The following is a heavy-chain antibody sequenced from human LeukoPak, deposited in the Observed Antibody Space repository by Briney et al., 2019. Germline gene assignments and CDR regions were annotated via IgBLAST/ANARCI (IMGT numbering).Heavy chain of an antibody. CDR3: AKVGIEQWLSQGQFFDY. V-gene: IGHV3-23*01. Sequence: GGSLRLSCAASGFTFSTYGMSWVRQAPGKGLEWVSGISGSGDNTNYADSVKGRFTISRDNSKNTLYLQMNSLRAEDTAVYYCAKVGIEQWLSQGQFFDYWGQGTLVTVSS. CDR2: ISGSGDNT. D-gene: IGHD6-19*01. J-gene: IGHJ4*02. CDR1: GFTFSTYG.